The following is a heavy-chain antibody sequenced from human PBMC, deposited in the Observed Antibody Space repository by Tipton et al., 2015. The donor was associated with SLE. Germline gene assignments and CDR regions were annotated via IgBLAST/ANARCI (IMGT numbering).Heavy chain of an antibody. Sequence: QLVQSGGGLVQPGGSLRLSCAASGFTFSGSAINWIRQASGRGLEWVGRIRSKANNYATSYAASVTGRFTISRDDSRNTAYLQMNSLRVGDTAVYYCARELTDTYSKGWYFDLWGRGTLVTVSS. D-gene: IGHD1-26*01. CDR2: IRSKANNYAT. CDR3: ARELTDTYSKGWYFDL. J-gene: IGHJ2*01. CDR1: GFTFSGSA. V-gene: IGHV3-73*01.